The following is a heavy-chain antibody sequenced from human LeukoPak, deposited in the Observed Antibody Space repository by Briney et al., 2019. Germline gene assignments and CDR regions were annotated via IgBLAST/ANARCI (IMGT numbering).Heavy chain of an antibody. CDR3: AADGGSCSSTSCYTPAIDY. CDR1: GFTFTSSA. V-gene: IGHV1-58*01. J-gene: IGHJ4*02. D-gene: IGHD2-2*02. CDR2: IVVGSGNT. Sequence: SVKVSCKASGFTFTSSAVQWVRQARGQRLEWIGWIVVGSGNTNYAQKFQERVTITRDMSTSTAYMELSSLRSEDTAVCYCAADGGSCSSTSCYTPAIDYWGQGTLVTVSS.